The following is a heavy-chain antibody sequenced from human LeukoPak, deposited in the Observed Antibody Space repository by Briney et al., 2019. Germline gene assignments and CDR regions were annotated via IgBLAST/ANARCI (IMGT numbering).Heavy chain of an antibody. V-gene: IGHV4-34*01. D-gene: IGHD6-6*01. J-gene: IGHJ4*02. CDR2: INHSGST. Sequence: SETLSLTCAVYGVSSSGYYWSWIRQPPGKGLEWSGEINHSGSTNYNPSLKSRVTISVDTSKNQFSLKLSSVTAADTAVYYCARKVRKQLVYWGQGTLVTVSS. CDR1: GVSSSGYY. CDR3: ARKVRKQLVY.